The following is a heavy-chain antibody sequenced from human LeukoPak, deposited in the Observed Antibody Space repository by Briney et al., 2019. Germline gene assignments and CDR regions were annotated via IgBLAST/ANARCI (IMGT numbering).Heavy chain of an antibody. J-gene: IGHJ3*02. Sequence: SETLSLTCTVSGGSISSSSYYWGWIRQPPGKGLEWIGEINHSGSTNYNPSLKSRVTISVDTSKNQFSLKLSSVTAADTAVYYCARGSYYYGSGSYPDAFDIWGQGTMVTVSS. CDR3: ARGSYYYGSGSYPDAFDI. CDR2: INHSGST. D-gene: IGHD3-10*01. V-gene: IGHV4-39*07. CDR1: GGSISSSSYY.